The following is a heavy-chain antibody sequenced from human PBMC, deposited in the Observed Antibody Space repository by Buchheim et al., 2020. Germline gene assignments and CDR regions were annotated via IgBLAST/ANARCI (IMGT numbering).Heavy chain of an antibody. CDR1: GFTFSSYW. CDR2: IKQDGSEK. Sequence: EVQLVESGGGLVQPGGSLRLSCAASGFTFSSYWMSWVRQAPGEGLEWVANIKQDGSEKYYVDSVKGRFTISRDNAKNSLYLQMNSLRAEDTAVYYCAREYGSSSWYRYYGMDVWGQGTT. V-gene: IGHV3-7*01. D-gene: IGHD6-13*01. J-gene: IGHJ6*02. CDR3: AREYGSSSWYRYYGMDV.